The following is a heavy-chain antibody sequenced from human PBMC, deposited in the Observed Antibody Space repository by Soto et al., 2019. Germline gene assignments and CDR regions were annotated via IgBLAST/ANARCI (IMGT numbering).Heavy chain of an antibody. CDR3: ARWGCSGSNCNLNQRSFDL. V-gene: IGHV3-33*01. Sequence: QVQLVESGGGVVQPGRSLRLSCAASGFIFNEYGMHWVRQAPGKGLEWVAVIWYDGSSKYYADSVKGRFTFSRDNSKNTMSLQMNSLRVEDTAMYYCARWGCSGSNCNLNQRSFDLWGQGTLVTVSS. CDR2: IWYDGSSK. D-gene: IGHD2-15*01. CDR1: GFIFNEYG. J-gene: IGHJ4*02.